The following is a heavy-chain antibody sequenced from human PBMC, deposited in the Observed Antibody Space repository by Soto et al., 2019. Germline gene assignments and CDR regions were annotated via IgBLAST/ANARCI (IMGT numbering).Heavy chain of an antibody. CDR2: ISSSSSTI. D-gene: IGHD2-15*01. Sequence: GGSLRLSCAASGFTFSSYSMNWVRQAPGKGLEWVSYISSSSSTIYYADSVKGRFTISRDNAKNSLYLQMKSLRDEDTAVYYCARDPKVGGNPDDYYYYYGMDVWGQGTTVTVSS. V-gene: IGHV3-48*02. CDR1: GFTFSSYS. J-gene: IGHJ6*02. CDR3: ARDPKVGGNPDDYYYYYGMDV.